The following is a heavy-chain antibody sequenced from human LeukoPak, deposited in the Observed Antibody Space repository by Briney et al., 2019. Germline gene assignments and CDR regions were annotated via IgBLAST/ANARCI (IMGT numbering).Heavy chain of an antibody. CDR3: VRGVVAATTAGDAFDI. V-gene: IGHV3-30*02. D-gene: IGHD2-15*01. CDR1: GFTFSSYG. J-gene: IGHJ3*02. Sequence: PGGSLRLSCAASGFTFSSYGMHWVRQAPGKGLEWVAFIRYDGSNKYYADSVKDRFTISRDNSKNTLYLQMNSLRAEDTAVYYCVRGVVAATTAGDAFDIWGQGTMVTVSS. CDR2: IRYDGSNK.